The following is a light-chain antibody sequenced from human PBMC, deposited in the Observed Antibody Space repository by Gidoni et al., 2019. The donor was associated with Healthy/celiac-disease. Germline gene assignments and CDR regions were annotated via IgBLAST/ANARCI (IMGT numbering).Light chain of an antibody. CDR1: QNINNY. CDR2: ASS. J-gene: IGKJ4*01. Sequence: DIQMTQSPSSLSASVGDRVTITCRASQNINNYLNWYQQKPGKAPKLLIYASSILNSGVPSRFSGSGSGKDFTPTISILPAEYSATYYCQQSYSPLLTFGGGTKVEIK. V-gene: IGKV1-39*01. CDR3: QQSYSPLLT.